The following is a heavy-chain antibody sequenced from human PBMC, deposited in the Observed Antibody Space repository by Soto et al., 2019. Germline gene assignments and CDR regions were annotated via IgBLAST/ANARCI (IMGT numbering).Heavy chain of an antibody. CDR2: IYSGGST. Sequence: EVPLVESGGGLVQPGGSLRLSCAASGFTVSSSNMRWVRQAPGKGLEWVSLIYSGGSTYYADSVKGRFTISRDNSKNTLFLQMNSVRAYDTAMYYCARESSSGNSYFDYWGRGTLVAVSS. V-gene: IGHV3-66*01. D-gene: IGHD1-26*01. J-gene: IGHJ4*02. CDR3: ARESSSGNSYFDY. CDR1: GFTVSSSN.